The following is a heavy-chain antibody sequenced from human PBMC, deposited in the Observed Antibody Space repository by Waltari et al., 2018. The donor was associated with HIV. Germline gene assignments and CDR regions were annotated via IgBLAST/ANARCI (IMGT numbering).Heavy chain of an antibody. D-gene: IGHD6-19*01. CDR2: IKQDGSEK. Sequence: EVQLVESGGGLVQSGGSLRLSCAASGFTFSSYWMSWLRQAPGKGLDWVANIKQDGSEKYYVDSVKGRFTISRDNAKNSLYLQMNSLRAEDTAVYYCAREPSVWDRWYFDLWGRGARVTVSS. CDR3: AREPSVWDRWYFDL. J-gene: IGHJ2*01. V-gene: IGHV3-7*01. CDR1: GFTFSSYW.